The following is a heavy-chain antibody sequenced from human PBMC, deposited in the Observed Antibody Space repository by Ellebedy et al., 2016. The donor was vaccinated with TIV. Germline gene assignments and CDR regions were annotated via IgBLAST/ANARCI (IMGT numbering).Heavy chain of an antibody. D-gene: IGHD5-24*01. Sequence: GESLKISCATSGFTFDNFAMRWFRQAPGKGLEWVAAITGSGDRTFYADSVKGRFTVSRDNSKNTLYLQMNSLSAEDTAVYYCASDWRMEMTIIKSVSDFWGQGTLVTVSS. V-gene: IGHV3-23*01. CDR1: GFTFDNFA. J-gene: IGHJ4*02. CDR3: ASDWRMEMTIIKSVSDF. CDR2: ITGSGDRT.